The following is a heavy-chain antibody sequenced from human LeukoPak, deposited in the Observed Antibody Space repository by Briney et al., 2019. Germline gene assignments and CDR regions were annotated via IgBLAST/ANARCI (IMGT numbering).Heavy chain of an antibody. D-gene: IGHD2-15*01. CDR1: GFTFSTYG. J-gene: IGHJ4*02. CDR2: IWNDGSNK. V-gene: IGHV3-33*01. CDR3: AREGG. Sequence: PGRSLRLSCAASGFTFSTYGMHWVRQAPGKGLEWVAVIWNDGSNKYYVDSVKGRFTISRDNSKNTLYLQMNSLRDEDTAVYYCAREGGWGQGTLVTVSS.